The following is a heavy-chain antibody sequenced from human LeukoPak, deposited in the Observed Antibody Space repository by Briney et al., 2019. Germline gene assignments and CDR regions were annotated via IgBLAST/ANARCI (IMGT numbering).Heavy chain of an antibody. V-gene: IGHV3-74*01. CDR2: INNDGTVT. CDR1: GFTFSKYW. CDR3: ATKQWLAPPPDS. J-gene: IGHJ4*02. D-gene: IGHD6-19*01. Sequence: PGGSLRLSCAASGFTFSKYWMLWVRHAPGKGVESVSRINNDGTVTTYADSVKGGFTASRDNADNTMFLQMKSVRDEDTAVYYCATKQWLAPPPDSWGQGTPVTVSS.